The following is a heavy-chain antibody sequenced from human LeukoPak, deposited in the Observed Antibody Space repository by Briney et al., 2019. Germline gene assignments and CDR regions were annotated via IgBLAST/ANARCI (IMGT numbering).Heavy chain of an antibody. CDR3: ARRGAYYYDSSGYHSRGAFDI. CDR2: IYYSGNT. V-gene: IGHV4-59*08. D-gene: IGHD3-22*01. Sequence: SETLSLTCTVSGGSISSYYWSWIRQPPGKGLEWIGYIYYSGNTNYNPSLKSRVTISVDTSKNQFSLKLSSVTAADTAVYYCARRGAYYYDSSGYHSRGAFDIWGQGTMVTVSS. J-gene: IGHJ3*02. CDR1: GGSISSYY.